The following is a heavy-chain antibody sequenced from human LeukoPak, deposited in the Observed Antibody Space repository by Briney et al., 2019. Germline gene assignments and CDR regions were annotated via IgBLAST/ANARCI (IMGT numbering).Heavy chain of an antibody. CDR1: GYTFTGYY. CDR2: INPNSGGT. D-gene: IGHD5-24*01. CDR3: ARETAMGTINYFDY. J-gene: IGHJ4*02. Sequence: ASVKVSCKASGYTFTGYYMHWVRPAPGQGLGWMGWINPNSGGTNYAQKFQGRVTMTRDTSISTAYMELSSLRSEDTAVYYCARETAMGTINYFDYWGQGTLVTVSS. V-gene: IGHV1-2*02.